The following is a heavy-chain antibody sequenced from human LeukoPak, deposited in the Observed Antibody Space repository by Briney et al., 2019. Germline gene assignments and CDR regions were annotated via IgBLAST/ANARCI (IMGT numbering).Heavy chain of an antibody. D-gene: IGHD5-12*01. CDR2: INPNSGGT. Sequence: GASVKVSCKASGYTFTGYYMHWVRQAPGQGLEWMGRINPNSGGTNYAQKFQGRVTMTRDTSISTANKELSRLRSDDTAVYYCAREAFTGWLRNEGEVNWFDPWGQGTLVTVSS. V-gene: IGHV1-2*06. J-gene: IGHJ5*02. CDR3: AREAFTGWLRNEGEVNWFDP. CDR1: GYTFTGYY.